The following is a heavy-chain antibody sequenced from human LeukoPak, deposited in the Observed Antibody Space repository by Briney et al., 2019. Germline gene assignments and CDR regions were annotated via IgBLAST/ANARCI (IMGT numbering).Heavy chain of an antibody. Sequence: PRASVKVSCKASGYTFTNYYIHWMRQAPGQGLEWVGIINLNAVTTRYAQKFQGRITVTRDTSTSTVYMELSSLRSEDTAVYFCAREGAAEAKNFDYWGREPWSSSPQ. CDR3: AREGAAEAKNFDY. V-gene: IGHV1-46*01. D-gene: IGHD6-25*01. J-gene: IGHJ4*02. CDR2: INLNAVTT. CDR1: GYTFTNYY.